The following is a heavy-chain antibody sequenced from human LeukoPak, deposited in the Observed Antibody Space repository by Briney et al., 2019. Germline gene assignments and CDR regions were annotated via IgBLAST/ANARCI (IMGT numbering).Heavy chain of an antibody. CDR3: AKLNSGWYYFDY. J-gene: IGHJ4*02. Sequence: GGSLRLSCAASGFTFGSYAMSWVRQAPGKGLEWVSAISGSGGSTYYADSVKGRFTISRDNSKNTLHLQMNSLRAEDTAVYYCAKLNSGWYYFDYWGQGTLVTVSS. D-gene: IGHD6-19*01. CDR1: GFTFGSYA. V-gene: IGHV3-23*01. CDR2: ISGSGGST.